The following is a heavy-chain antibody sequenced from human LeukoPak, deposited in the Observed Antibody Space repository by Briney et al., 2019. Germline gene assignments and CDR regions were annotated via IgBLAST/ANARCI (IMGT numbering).Heavy chain of an antibody. CDR1: GGSISSYY. J-gene: IGHJ3*02. CDR2: IYYSGST. D-gene: IGHD3-3*01. Sequence: SETLSLTCTVSGGSISSYYWSWTRQPPGKGLEWIGYIYYSGSTNYNPSLKSRVTISVDTSKNQFSLKLSSVTAADTAEYYCARESTRITIFGVVIPDAFDIWGQGTMVTVSS. V-gene: IGHV4-59*01. CDR3: ARESTRITIFGVVIPDAFDI.